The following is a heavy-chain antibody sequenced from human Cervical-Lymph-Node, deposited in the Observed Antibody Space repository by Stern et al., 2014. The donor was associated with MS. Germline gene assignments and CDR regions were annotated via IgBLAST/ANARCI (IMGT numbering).Heavy chain of an antibody. J-gene: IGHJ6*02. CDR3: ARGGSNYRYGVDV. CDR2: VNPNSGGT. Sequence: VQLVESGAEVKKPGASVKVSCKASGYTFNGYYMHWVRQAPGQGLEWMGWVNPNSGGTKYVQRFQGRVTLTRDTSIGTAYMELNTLTSDDTAMYYCARGGSNYRYGVDVWGQGTTVTVSS. CDR1: GYTFNGYY. V-gene: IGHV1-2*02. D-gene: IGHD5-18*01.